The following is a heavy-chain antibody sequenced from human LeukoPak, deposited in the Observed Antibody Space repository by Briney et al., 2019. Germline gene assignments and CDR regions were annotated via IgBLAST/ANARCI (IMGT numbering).Heavy chain of an antibody. V-gene: IGHV4-59*08. J-gene: IGHJ3*02. Sequence: SETLSLTCTVSGGSISSFYWSWIRQPPGKGLEWIGFIYYSGSTNYSPSLKSRVTISVDTSKNQFSLRLSSVTAADTAVYYCARPYSSGWYGAFDIWGQGTMVTVSS. CDR3: ARPYSSGWYGAFDI. D-gene: IGHD6-19*01. CDR1: GGSISSFY. CDR2: IYYSGST.